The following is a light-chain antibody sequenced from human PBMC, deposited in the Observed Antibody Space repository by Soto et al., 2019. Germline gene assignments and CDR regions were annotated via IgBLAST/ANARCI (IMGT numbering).Light chain of an antibody. CDR1: SSDVGGYNF. J-gene: IGLJ2*01. V-gene: IGLV2-14*01. CDR2: DVS. Sequence: QSVLTQPASVSGSPGQSITISCTGTSSDVGGYNFVSWYQQHPGTAPKLMIYDVSNRPSGVSNRFSGSKSGNTASLTISGLQPKDEADYYCSSYTSSSTVVFGGGTKLTVL. CDR3: SSYTSSSTVV.